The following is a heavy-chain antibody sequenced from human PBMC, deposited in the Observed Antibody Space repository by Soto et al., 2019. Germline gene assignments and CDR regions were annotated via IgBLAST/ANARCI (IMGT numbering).Heavy chain of an antibody. CDR1: GYSFAGYW. CDR3: ARQIYDSDTGPNFQYYFDS. J-gene: IGHJ4*02. V-gene: IGHV5-10-1*01. Sequence: GESLKISCKGSGYSFAGYWITWVRQKPGKGLEWMGMIDPSDSQTYYSPSFRGHVTISATKSITTVFLQWSSLRASDTAMYYCARQIYDSDTGPNFQYYFDSWGQGTPVTVSS. D-gene: IGHD3-22*01. CDR2: IDPSDSQT.